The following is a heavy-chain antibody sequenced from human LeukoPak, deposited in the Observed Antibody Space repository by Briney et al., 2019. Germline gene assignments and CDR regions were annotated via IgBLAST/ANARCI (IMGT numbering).Heavy chain of an antibody. Sequence: SETLYLTCTVSGYSISSGYYWGWIRQPPGKGLEWIGSIYHSGSTYYNPSLKSRVTISVDTSKNQFSLKLSSVTAADTAVYYCARSPYDFWSGYYYSDYWGQGTLVTVSS. J-gene: IGHJ4*02. D-gene: IGHD3-3*01. CDR3: ARSPYDFWSGYYYSDY. V-gene: IGHV4-38-2*02. CDR1: GYSISSGYY. CDR2: IYHSGST.